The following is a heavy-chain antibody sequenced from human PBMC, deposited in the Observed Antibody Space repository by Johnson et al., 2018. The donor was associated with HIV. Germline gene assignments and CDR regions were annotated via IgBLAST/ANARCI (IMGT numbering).Heavy chain of an antibody. CDR1: GFTFDDYG. D-gene: IGHD4-17*01. CDR3: ATLGGTVTTRAIAQPHDAFDI. CDR2: INWNGGSA. Sequence: QLVESGGGVVRPGGSLRLSCEASGFTFDDYGMSWVRQGPGKGLEWVSGINWNGGSAGYTDSVKGRFTISRDNSKNTLYLQMNSLRAEDTAVYYCATLGGTVTTRAIAQPHDAFDIWGQGTMVTVSS. J-gene: IGHJ3*02. V-gene: IGHV3-20*04.